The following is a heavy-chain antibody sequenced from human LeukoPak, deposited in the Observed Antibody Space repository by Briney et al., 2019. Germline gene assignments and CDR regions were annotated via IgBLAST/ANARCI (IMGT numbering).Heavy chain of an antibody. CDR1: GASISGSRFF. CDR3: ARTGGGATHIDY. Sequence: SETLSPTCTVSGASISGSRFFWGWIRQPPGKGLEWIGSINYSGSTYYGPSLRSRVTISVDTSKNQFSLKVNSVTAADMAVYYCARTGGGATHIDYWGQGSLVTVSS. V-gene: IGHV4-39*07. CDR2: INYSGST. J-gene: IGHJ4*02. D-gene: IGHD3-16*01.